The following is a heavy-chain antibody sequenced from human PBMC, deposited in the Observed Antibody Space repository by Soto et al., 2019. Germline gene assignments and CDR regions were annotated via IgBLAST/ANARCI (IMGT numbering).Heavy chain of an antibody. CDR3: ARLPYNSVYYYGMDV. V-gene: IGHV5-51*01. D-gene: IGHD1-20*01. Sequence: PGESLKISCKGSGYSFTSYWIGWVRQMPGKGLEWMGIIYPGDSDTRYSPSFQGQVTISADKSISTAYLQWSSLKASDTAMYYCARLPYNSVYYYGMDVWGKGTTVTVSS. J-gene: IGHJ6*04. CDR2: IYPGDSDT. CDR1: GYSFTSYW.